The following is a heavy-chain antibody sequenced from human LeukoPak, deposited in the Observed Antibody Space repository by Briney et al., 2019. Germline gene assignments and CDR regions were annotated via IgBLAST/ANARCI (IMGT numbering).Heavy chain of an antibody. V-gene: IGHV1-18*01. D-gene: IGHD1-26*01. J-gene: IGHJ4*02. CDR2: ISVYNGDT. CDR3: ARDGGDLLRVDY. Sequence: ASVKVSCKASGYTFSSSGFMWVRQAPGQGLDWMGRISVYNGDTRYAQKFQGRVTMTTDTSTSTAYMELRSLTSDDTAVYYCARDGGDLLRVDYWGQGTQVTVSS. CDR1: GYTFSSSG.